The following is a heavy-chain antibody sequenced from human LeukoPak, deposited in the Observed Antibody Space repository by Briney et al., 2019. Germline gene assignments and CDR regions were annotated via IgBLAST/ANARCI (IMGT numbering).Heavy chain of an antibody. CDR1: GYTFTGYY. CDR3: ASCSTSCYLVSDAFDI. CDR2: INPNSGGT. D-gene: IGHD2-2*01. Sequence: ASVKVSCKASGYTFTGYYMHWVRQAPGQGLEWMGWINPNSGGTNYAQKVQGRVTMTRDKSIRTAYMELSRLRSDDTAVYYCASCSTSCYLVSDAFDIWGQGTMVTVSS. J-gene: IGHJ3*02. V-gene: IGHV1-2*02.